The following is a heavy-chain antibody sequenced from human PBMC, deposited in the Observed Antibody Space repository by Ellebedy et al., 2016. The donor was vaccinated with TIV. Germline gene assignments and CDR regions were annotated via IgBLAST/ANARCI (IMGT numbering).Heavy chain of an antibody. J-gene: IGHJ4*02. D-gene: IGHD1-26*01. V-gene: IGHV3-7*01. Sequence: GGSLRLSCAASGFTFSTYWMSRVRQAPGKGPEWVANIKQDGSESNYVDFVKGRFTISRDNAKNSLDLQMNSLRAEDTAIYYCARDKIEGPTHFDYWGQGSLVTVS. CDR2: IKQDGSES. CDR3: ARDKIEGPTHFDY. CDR1: GFTFSTYW.